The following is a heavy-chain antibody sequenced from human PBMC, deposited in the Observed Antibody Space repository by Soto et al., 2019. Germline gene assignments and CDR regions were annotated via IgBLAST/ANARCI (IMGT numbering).Heavy chain of an antibody. Sequence: EASVKVSCKVSGYTLTELSMHWVRQAPGKGLEWMGGFDPEDGETIYAQKFQGRVTMTEDTSTDTAYMELSSLRSEDTAVYYCATQITWIRLWSPSDQYYYGMDVWGQGTTVTVSS. D-gene: IGHD5-18*01. CDR2: FDPEDGET. V-gene: IGHV1-24*01. CDR1: GYTLTELS. CDR3: ATQITWIRLWSPSDQYYYGMDV. J-gene: IGHJ6*02.